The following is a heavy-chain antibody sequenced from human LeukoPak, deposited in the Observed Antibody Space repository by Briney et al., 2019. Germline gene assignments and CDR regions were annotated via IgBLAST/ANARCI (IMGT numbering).Heavy chain of an antibody. V-gene: IGHV4-34*01. CDR3: ARRILWFGELGWFDP. D-gene: IGHD3-10*01. J-gene: IGHJ5*02. Sequence: PSETLSLTCAVYGGSFSGYYWSWIRQPPGKGLEWIVEINHSGSTNYNPSLKSRVTISVDTSKNQFSLKLSSVTAADTAVYYCARRILWFGELGWFDPWGQGTLVTVSS. CDR2: INHSGST. CDR1: GGSFSGYY.